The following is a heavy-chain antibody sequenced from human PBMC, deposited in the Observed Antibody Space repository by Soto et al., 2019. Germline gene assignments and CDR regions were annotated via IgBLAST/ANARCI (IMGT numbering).Heavy chain of an antibody. J-gene: IGHJ4*02. CDR2: IKSKTDGGTT. CDR1: GFTFSNAW. V-gene: IGHV3-15*07. CDR3: TTDAGLLWFGELSAYYFDY. Sequence: GGSLRLSCAASGFTFSNAWMNWVRQAPGKGLEWVGRIKSKTDGGTTDYAAPVKGRFTISRDDSKNTLYLQMNSLKTEDTAVYYCTTDAGLLWFGELSAYYFDYWGQGTLVTVSS. D-gene: IGHD3-10*01.